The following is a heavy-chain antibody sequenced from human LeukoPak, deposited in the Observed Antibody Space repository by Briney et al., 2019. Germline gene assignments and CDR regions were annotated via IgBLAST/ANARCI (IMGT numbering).Heavy chain of an antibody. CDR1: GFTFSDYD. J-gene: IGHJ6*02. CDR3: AKDDYGMDV. Sequence: PGGSLRLSCAASGFTFSDYDMHWVRQAPGKGLEWVAVISYDGSNKYYADSVKGRFTFSRDSSKNTVYLQMNSLRAEDTAVYYCAKDDYGMDVWGQGTTVTVSS. CDR2: ISYDGSNK. V-gene: IGHV3-30*18.